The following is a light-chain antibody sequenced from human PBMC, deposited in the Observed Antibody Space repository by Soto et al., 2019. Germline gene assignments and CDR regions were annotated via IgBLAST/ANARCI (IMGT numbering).Light chain of an antibody. CDR3: SVWDDSRNGWV. CDR1: NSNIGSHT. Sequence: QSVLTQPPSASGTPGQRVTISCSGSNSNIGSHTVNCYQQFQVTAPKLLMYSDNRRPSGVPDRFSGYKSGTSASLAISGLQAEDEADYYCSVWDDSRNGWVFGGGTKLTVL. J-gene: IGLJ3*02. CDR2: SDN. V-gene: IGLV1-44*01.